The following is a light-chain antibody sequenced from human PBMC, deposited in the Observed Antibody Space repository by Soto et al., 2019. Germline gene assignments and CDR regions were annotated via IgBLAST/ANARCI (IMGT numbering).Light chain of an antibody. Sequence: DIEMTQSPSTLSASVGDRVTITCRASQSISSWVAWYQQKPGKAPKLLIYDASSLESGVPSKFSGSGSGTEFTLTISSLQPDDFATYYCQQYNSYSWTCGQGTKVEIK. CDR1: QSISSW. V-gene: IGKV1-5*01. CDR2: DAS. J-gene: IGKJ1*01. CDR3: QQYNSYSWT.